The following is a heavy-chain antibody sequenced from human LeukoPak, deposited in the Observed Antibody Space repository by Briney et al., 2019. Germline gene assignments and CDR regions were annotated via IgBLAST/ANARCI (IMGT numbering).Heavy chain of an antibody. Sequence: SETLSLTCTVSGGSVSSGSYYWNWIRQPPGKGLEWIGYIYYSGSTTYNPSLKSRVTISVDRSKNQFSLRLTSVTAADTAVYYCARRVAVTGIYCFDLWGQGTPVTVSS. V-gene: IGHV4-61*01. D-gene: IGHD6-19*01. CDR2: IYYSGST. CDR1: GGSVSSGSYY. CDR3: ARRVAVTGIYCFDL. J-gene: IGHJ4*02.